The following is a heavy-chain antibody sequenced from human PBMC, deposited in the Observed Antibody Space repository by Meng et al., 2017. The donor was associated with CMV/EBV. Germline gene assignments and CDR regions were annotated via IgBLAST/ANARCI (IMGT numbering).Heavy chain of an antibody. D-gene: IGHD2-2*02. CDR3: ARGYCSTTSCYTRYYYGMDV. CDR1: GYTFTSYD. Sequence: ASVKVSCKASGYTFTSYDINWVRQATGQGLEWMGWMNPNSGTTGYAQKFQGRVTITRNTSISTAYMELSSLRSEDTAVYYCARGYCSTTSCYTRYYYGMDVWGQGTTVTVSS. CDR2: MNPNSGTT. V-gene: IGHV1-8*03. J-gene: IGHJ6*02.